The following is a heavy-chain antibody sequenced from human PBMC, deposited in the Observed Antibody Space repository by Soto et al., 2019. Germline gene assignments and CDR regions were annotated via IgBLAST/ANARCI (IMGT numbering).Heavy chain of an antibody. CDR1: GYTFTSYY. CDR2: INPSGGST. D-gene: IGHD3-22*01. Sequence: ASVKVSCKAPGYTFTSYYMHWVRQAPGQGLEWMGIINPSGGSTSYAQKFQGRVTMTRDTSTSTVYMELSSLGSEDTAVYYCASKLYSSGYYGFLDYWGQGTLVTVSS. V-gene: IGHV1-46*03. CDR3: ASKLYSSGYYGFLDY. J-gene: IGHJ4*02.